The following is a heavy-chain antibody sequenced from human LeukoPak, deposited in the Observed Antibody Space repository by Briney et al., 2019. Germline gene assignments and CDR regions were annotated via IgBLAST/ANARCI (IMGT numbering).Heavy chain of an antibody. CDR1: GFPLSSYS. V-gene: IGHV3-48*01. D-gene: IGHD1-1*01. J-gene: IGHJ4*02. CDR3: ARVKGTYFDY. Sequence: PGGSLRLSCTVSGFPLSSYSMNWFRQAPGKGLEWVAYISASGSNIYYVDSVMGRFTVSRDNPKSSLFLQMNSPRAEETAVYYCARVKGTYFDYWGQGALVTVSS. CDR2: ISASGSNI.